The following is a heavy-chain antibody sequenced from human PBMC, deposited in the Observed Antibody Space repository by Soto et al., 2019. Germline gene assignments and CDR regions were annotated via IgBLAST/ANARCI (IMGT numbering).Heavy chain of an antibody. V-gene: IGHV6-1*01. CDR2: TYYRSKWYN. J-gene: IGHJ6*02. CDR1: NKTT. Sequence: NKTTWNWIRQSPSRGLEWLGRTYYRSKWYNDYAVSVKSRITINPDTSKNQFSLQLNSVTPEDTAVYYCAREGYDFWSGYWPNYYYGMDVWGQGTTVTVSS. CDR3: AREGYDFWSGYWPNYYYGMDV. D-gene: IGHD3-3*01.